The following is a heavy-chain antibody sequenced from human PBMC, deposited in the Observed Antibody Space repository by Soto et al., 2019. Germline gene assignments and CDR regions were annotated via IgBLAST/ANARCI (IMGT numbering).Heavy chain of an antibody. CDR3: ARGAFGAYYFDY. CDR1: GFTFSSYW. J-gene: IGHJ4*02. CDR2: IKGDGITT. V-gene: IGHV3-74*01. Sequence: EVQLVESGGGLVQPGGSLRLSWAASGFTFSSYWIPLVRQAQGNGLVWVSRIKGDGITTNYADSVKGRVTISRDNAKNTVYLHVNSLRAEDTAVYYCARGAFGAYYFDYWGQGTLVTVSS. D-gene: IGHD3-3*01.